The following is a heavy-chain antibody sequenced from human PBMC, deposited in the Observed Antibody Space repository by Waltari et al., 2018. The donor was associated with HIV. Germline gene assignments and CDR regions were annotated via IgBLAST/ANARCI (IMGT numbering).Heavy chain of an antibody. J-gene: IGHJ3*02. CDR1: GGSFSGYY. Sequence: QVQLQQWGAGLLKPSETLSLTCAVYGGSFSGYYWSWIRQPPGKGLEWIGEINHSGSTNYNPSLKSRVTISVDTSKNQFSLKLSSVTAADTAVYYCARGRAGGFDIWGQGTMVTVSS. CDR2: INHSGST. V-gene: IGHV4-34*01. D-gene: IGHD3-16*01. CDR3: ARGRAGGFDI.